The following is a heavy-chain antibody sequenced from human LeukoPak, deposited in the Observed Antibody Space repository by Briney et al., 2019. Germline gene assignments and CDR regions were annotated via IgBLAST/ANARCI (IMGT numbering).Heavy chain of an antibody. Sequence: PGGSLRLSCSASGFTVSSNYMSWVRQAPGRGLEWVSVIYSGGSTYYADYVKGRFTISRDNSKNTLYLQMSSLRAEDTAVYYCAKVGDYYGSGKYSNFDYWGQGTLVTVSS. CDR1: GFTVSSNY. D-gene: IGHD3-10*01. J-gene: IGHJ4*02. CDR2: IYSGGST. V-gene: IGHV3-66*01. CDR3: AKVGDYYGSGKYSNFDY.